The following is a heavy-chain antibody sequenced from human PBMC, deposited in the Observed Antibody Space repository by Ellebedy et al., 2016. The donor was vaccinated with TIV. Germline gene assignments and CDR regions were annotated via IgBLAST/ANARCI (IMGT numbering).Heavy chain of an antibody. CDR3: ARTSYYDSSGYPLFDY. V-gene: IGHV4-59*08. CDR2: IYYSGST. J-gene: IGHJ4*02. D-gene: IGHD3-22*01. CDR1: AGSISNYY. Sequence: MPGGSLRLSCTVSAGSISNYYWSWIRQPPGKGLEWIGYIYYSGSTNYNPSLKSRVTMSVDSSRNQFSLELSSVTAADTAVFYCARTSYYDSSGYPLFDYWGQGTLVTVSS.